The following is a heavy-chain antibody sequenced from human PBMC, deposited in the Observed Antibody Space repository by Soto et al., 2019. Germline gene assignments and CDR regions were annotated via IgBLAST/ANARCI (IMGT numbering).Heavy chain of an antibody. CDR3: ARDQIDGYSTGGLDY. D-gene: IGHD5-18*01. V-gene: IGHV3-30-3*01. CDR2: ISYDGSNK. CDR1: GFTFSSYA. J-gene: IGHJ4*02. Sequence: QVQLVESGGGVVQPGRSLRLSCAASGFTFSSYAMHWVRQAPGKGLEWVAVISYDGSNKYYADSVKGRFTISRDNSKNTLYLQMNSLRAEDTAVYYCARDQIDGYSTGGLDYWGQGTLVTVCS.